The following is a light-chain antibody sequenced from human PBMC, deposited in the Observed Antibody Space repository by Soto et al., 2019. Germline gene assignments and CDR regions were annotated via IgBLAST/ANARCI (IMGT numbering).Light chain of an antibody. V-gene: IGKV3-20*01. J-gene: IGKJ4*01. CDR2: GAS. Sequence: EIVLTQSPGTLSLSPGERATLSCRASESVSSSYLAWYQQKPGQAPRLLIYGASSRATGTPDRFSGSGSGTDFILTISRLEPEDFAVYYCQQFSSYPLTFGGGTKVDIK. CDR1: ESVSSSY. CDR3: QQFSSYPLT.